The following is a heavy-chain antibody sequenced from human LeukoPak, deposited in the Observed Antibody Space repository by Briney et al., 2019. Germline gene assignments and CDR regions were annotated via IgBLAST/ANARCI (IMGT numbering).Heavy chain of an antibody. CDR1: GFTVSSNY. Sequence: GGSLRLSCAASGFTVSSNYMSWVRQAPGKGLEWVSVIYSGGSTYYADSVKGRFTISRDNSKNTLYLQMNSLRAEDTAVYYCARAIRILTGYYNAFDIWGQGTMVTVSS. V-gene: IGHV3-66*01. D-gene: IGHD3-9*01. CDR3: ARAIRILTGYYNAFDI. CDR2: IYSGGST. J-gene: IGHJ3*02.